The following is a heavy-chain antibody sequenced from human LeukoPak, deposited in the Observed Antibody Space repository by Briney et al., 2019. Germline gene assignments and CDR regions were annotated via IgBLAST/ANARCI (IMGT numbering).Heavy chain of an antibody. CDR3: AREAVWWLSFASRLDY. Sequence: GASLKVSCEASGYTFTSYYMHWVRQAPGQGLEWMGIINTSGGSTSYAQKFQGRVTMTRDTSTSTVYMELSSLRSKDTAVYYWAREAVWWLSFASRLDYWGQGALVTVSS. CDR1: GYTFTSYY. J-gene: IGHJ4*02. D-gene: IGHD5-12*01. V-gene: IGHV1-46*01. CDR2: INTSGGST.